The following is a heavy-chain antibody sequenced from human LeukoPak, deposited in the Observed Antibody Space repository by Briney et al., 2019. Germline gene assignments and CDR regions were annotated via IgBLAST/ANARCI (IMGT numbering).Heavy chain of an antibody. J-gene: IGHJ6*03. CDR1: GGTFGSYA. CDR2: IIPIFGTA. CDR3: ARDSLPRDYGDPRDYYYYMDV. V-gene: IGHV1-69*05. D-gene: IGHD4-17*01. Sequence: SVKVSCKASGGTFGSYAISWVRQAPGQGLEWMGGIIPIFGTANYAQKFQGRVTITTDESTSTAYMELSSLRSEDTAVYYCARDSLPRDYGDPRDYYYYMDVWGKGTTVTVSS.